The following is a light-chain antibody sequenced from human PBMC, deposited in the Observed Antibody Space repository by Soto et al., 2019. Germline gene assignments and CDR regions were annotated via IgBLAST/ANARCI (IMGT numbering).Light chain of an antibody. CDR2: EVS. J-gene: IGLJ1*01. V-gene: IGLV2-14*01. CDR1: SSDVGNYKY. Sequence: QSALTQPASVSGSPGQSITISCTGTSSDVGNYKYVSWYQQHPGKAPKLIIYEVSNRPSGVSDRFSGSKSGNTASLTISGLQAEDETDYYCLSYTSSGTHVFGTGTKVTVL. CDR3: LSYTSSGTHV.